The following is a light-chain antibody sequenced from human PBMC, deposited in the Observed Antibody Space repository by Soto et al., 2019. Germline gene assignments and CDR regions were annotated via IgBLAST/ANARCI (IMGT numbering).Light chain of an antibody. CDR1: QSVSSN. Sequence: EIVMTQSAAALSVSQGERATLSFRASQSVSSNLAWYQQNPGQAPRLLIYCASTRATGIPARFSGSGSGTEFTLTISSLQSEDFAVYSCQQYNNWRTSGQGTNEDI. J-gene: IGKJ1*01. CDR2: CAS. CDR3: QQYNNWRT. V-gene: IGKV3-15*01.